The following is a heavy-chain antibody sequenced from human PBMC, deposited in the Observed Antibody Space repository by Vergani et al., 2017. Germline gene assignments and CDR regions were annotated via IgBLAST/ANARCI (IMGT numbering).Heavy chain of an antibody. D-gene: IGHD3-16*01. CDR3: ARDMTLDY. CDR2: IYYSGST. Sequence: QVQLQESGPGLVKPSETLSLTCTVSGGSISSYYWSWIRQPPGKGLEWIGYIYYSGSTNYNPSLKSRVTISVDTSKNQFSRKLSSVTAADTAVYYCARDMTLDYWGQGTLVTVSS. V-gene: IGHV4-59*01. J-gene: IGHJ4*02. CDR1: GGSISSYY.